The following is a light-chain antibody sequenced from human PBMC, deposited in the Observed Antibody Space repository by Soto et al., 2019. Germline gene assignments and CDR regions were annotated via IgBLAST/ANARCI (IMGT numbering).Light chain of an antibody. CDR1: EMVVNDY. J-gene: IGKJ1*01. CDR3: QQYGAAPWT. Sequence: EVVLTQSPATLSLSLGETATLSCGASEMVVNDYLVWYQQRPGLAPRLLIYDAFNRATGVPGRFSGSGSGTDFTLTITTVAPDDSGLYFCQQYGAAPWTFGPGTRLEVK. V-gene: IGKV3D-20*01. CDR2: DAF.